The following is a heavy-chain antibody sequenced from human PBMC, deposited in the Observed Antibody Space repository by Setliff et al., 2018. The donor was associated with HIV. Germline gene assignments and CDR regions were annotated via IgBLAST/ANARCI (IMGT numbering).Heavy chain of an antibody. J-gene: IGHJ3*02. V-gene: IGHV4-31*03. CDR2: IYYSGST. D-gene: IGHD7-27*01. Sequence: PSETLSLTCTVSGASINSGDSYWTWIRHHPGKGLEWIGYIYYSGSTNYNPSLKSRVIISVDSSKNQFFLKLTSVTAADTAMYYCARVSQDLLGAFDIWGQGTMVTVSS. CDR1: GASINSGDSY. CDR3: ARVSQDLLGAFDI.